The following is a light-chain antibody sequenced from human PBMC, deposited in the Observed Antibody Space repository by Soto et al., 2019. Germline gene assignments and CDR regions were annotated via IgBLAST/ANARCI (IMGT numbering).Light chain of an antibody. CDR1: QGIGDT. CDR2: DAS. J-gene: IGKJ4*01. CDR3: QQRSNWPLT. Sequence: SQSPAALSLSEGEGVTVASRASQGIGDTLAWYQHKPGQTPRLLIYDASNRATGIPARFSGSGSGTDFTLTISSLEPEDFAVYYCQQRSNWPLTFGGGTKVDIK. V-gene: IGKV3-11*01.